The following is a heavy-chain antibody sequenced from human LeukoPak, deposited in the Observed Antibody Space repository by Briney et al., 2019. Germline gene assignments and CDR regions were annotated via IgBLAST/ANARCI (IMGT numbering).Heavy chain of an antibody. CDR3: ARVNPITMVRGVIRDNWFDP. CDR1: GGSISSSSYY. J-gene: IGHJ5*02. Sequence: SETLSLTCTVSGGSISSSSYYWGWIRQPPGKGLEWIGSIYYSGSTYYNPSPKSRVTISVDTSKNQFSLKLSSVTAADTAVYYCARVNPITMVRGVIRDNWFDPWGQGTLVTVSS. D-gene: IGHD3-10*01. V-gene: IGHV4-39*07. CDR2: IYYSGST.